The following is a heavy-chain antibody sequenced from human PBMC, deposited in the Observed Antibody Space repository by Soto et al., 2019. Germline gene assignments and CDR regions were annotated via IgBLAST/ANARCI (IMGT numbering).Heavy chain of an antibody. CDR2: LSSTGGST. V-gene: IGHV3-23*01. Sequence: EVQLLESGGGLAQPGGSLRLSCEVSGFTFRKYVMTWVRQAPGKGLEWVSSLSSTGGSTYYADSVKGRFTVSRDNSNNTLFLQMNSRRAEDTAIYYCTKDQGFLEWIPQGGLDVWGPGTTVAVSS. CDR1: GFTFRKYV. J-gene: IGHJ6*02. CDR3: TKDQGFLEWIPQGGLDV. D-gene: IGHD3-3*01.